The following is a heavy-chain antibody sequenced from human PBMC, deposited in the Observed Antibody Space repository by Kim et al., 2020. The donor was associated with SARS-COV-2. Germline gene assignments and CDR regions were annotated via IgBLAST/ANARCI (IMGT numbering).Heavy chain of an antibody. Sequence: ASVKVSCKASGYTFTSYGISWVRQAPGQGLEWMGWISAYNGNTNYAQKLQGRVTMTTDTSTSTAYMELRSLRSDDTAVYYCARELFLGYSSSWPNPLDYWGQGTLVTVSS. D-gene: IGHD6-13*01. CDR2: ISAYNGNT. CDR3: ARELFLGYSSSWPNPLDY. J-gene: IGHJ4*02. V-gene: IGHV1-18*04. CDR1: GYTFTSYG.